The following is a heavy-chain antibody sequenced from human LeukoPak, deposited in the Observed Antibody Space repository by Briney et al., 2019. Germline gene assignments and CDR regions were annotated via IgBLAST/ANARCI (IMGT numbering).Heavy chain of an antibody. CDR2: MWYDGSNK. J-gene: IGHJ3*02. Sequence: GRSLRLSCAASGFTFSSYGMHWVRQAPGKGLEWVAVMWYDGSNKYYADSVKGRFTISRDNSKNTLYLQMNSLRAEDTAVYYCAKDIRSGIEAFDIWGQGTMVTVSS. CDR3: AKDIRSGIEAFDI. V-gene: IGHV3-33*06. CDR1: GFTFSSYG.